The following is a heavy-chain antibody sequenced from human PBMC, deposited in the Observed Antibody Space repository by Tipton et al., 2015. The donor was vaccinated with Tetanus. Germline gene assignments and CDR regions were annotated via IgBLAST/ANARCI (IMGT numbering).Heavy chain of an antibody. CDR3: ATVPTIAVTGTALGGY. D-gene: IGHD6-19*01. Sequence: TLSLTCTVSGDSISSSDYYWGWIRQPPGKGLEWIGSIYHTGNTYYNPSLKSRATVSVDTAKNQFSLMLSSVTSIDTAVYYCATVPTIAVTGTALGGYWGQGTLVTVSS. J-gene: IGHJ4*02. V-gene: IGHV4-39*01. CDR2: IYHTGNT. CDR1: GDSISSSDYY.